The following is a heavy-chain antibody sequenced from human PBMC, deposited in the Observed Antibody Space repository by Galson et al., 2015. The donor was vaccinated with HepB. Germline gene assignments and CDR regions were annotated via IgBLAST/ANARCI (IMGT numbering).Heavy chain of an antibody. CDR2: ISRRSQSI. CDR3: ARDGDYYYGMDV. Sequence: SLRLCCAASGFSFSDYYMSWIRQAPGKGLEWLSYISRRSQSIYYEDSVKGLFTISRDNAKDSLFLQMNSLRPDDTAVYYCARDGDYYYGMDVWGQGTTVIVSS. V-gene: IGHV3-11*01. D-gene: IGHD4-17*01. CDR1: GFSFSDYY. J-gene: IGHJ6*02.